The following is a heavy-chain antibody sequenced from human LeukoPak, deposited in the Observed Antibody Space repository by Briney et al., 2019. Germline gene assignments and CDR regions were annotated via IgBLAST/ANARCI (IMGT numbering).Heavy chain of an antibody. CDR2: IWYDGSHD. CDR3: AKEGDYCSSSGCHKRGIDY. CDR1: GFTFNHYA. V-gene: IGHV3-33*06. D-gene: IGHD2-2*01. J-gene: IGHJ4*02. Sequence: GGSLRLSCAASGFTFNHYAMHWVRQAPGKGLEWVAVIWYDGSHDTYTDSVKGRFTVSRDNFKNVLHLQMNSLRVEDTAVYYCAKEGDYCSSSGCHKRGIDYWGQGTLVTVSS.